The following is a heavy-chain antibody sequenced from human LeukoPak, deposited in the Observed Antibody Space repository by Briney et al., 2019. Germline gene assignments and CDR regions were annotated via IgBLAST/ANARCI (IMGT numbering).Heavy chain of an antibody. CDR2: ISGSGGST. CDR3: AKDRLYLSEVPPEGFDY. Sequence: GGSLRLSCAASGFTFSSYAMSWVRQAPGKGLEWVSAISGSGGSTYYADSVKGRFTISRDNSKNTLYLQMNSLRAEDTAVYYCAKDRLYLSEVPPEGFDYWAQEPLVTVPS. CDR1: GFTFSSYA. D-gene: IGHD2/OR15-2a*01. V-gene: IGHV3-23*01. J-gene: IGHJ4*02.